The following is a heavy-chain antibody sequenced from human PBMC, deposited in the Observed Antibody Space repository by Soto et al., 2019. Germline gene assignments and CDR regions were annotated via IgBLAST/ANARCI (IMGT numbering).Heavy chain of an antibody. J-gene: IGHJ6*02. CDR3: ARGVYEYWSGYYAGSGLDV. V-gene: IGHV4-59*13. D-gene: IGHD3-3*01. CDR1: GDPMSPFY. Sequence: QVPLQESGPGLVKPSETLSLTCTVSGDPMSPFYWNWIRQSPGKGLEWIGYIYYSGNTNYNPSLKSRVAISVDTSKNQFYLKLSSVTAADTAVYYCARGVYEYWSGYYAGSGLDVWGQGTTVTVSS. CDR2: IYYSGNT.